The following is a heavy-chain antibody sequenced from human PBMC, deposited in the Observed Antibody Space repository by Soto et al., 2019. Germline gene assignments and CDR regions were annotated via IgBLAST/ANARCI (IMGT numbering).Heavy chain of an antibody. D-gene: IGHD3-16*01. Sequence: EVQLVESGGGLVKPGGSLRLSCAASGFTFSSYSMNWVRQAPGKGLEWVSSISSSSSYIYYADSVKGRFTISRDNAKNSLFLQMNSLRAGDTAVYYCARLPLALGGGAFDIWGQGTMVTVSS. J-gene: IGHJ3*02. CDR2: ISSSSSYI. V-gene: IGHV3-21*01. CDR3: ARLPLALGGGAFDI. CDR1: GFTFSSYS.